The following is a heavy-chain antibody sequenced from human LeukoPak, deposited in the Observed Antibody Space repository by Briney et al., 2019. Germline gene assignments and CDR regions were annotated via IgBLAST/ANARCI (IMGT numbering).Heavy chain of an antibody. V-gene: IGHV3-23*01. D-gene: IGHD3-10*01. CDR3: ARTDYYGSGSYSFTLGY. Sequence: GGSLRLSCAASGFTFSSYGMSWVRQAPGKGLEWVSAISGSGGSTYYADSVKGRFTISRDNSKNTLYLQMNSLRAEDTAVYYCARTDYYGSGSYSFTLGYWGQGTLVTVSS. CDR1: GFTFSSYG. J-gene: IGHJ4*02. CDR2: ISGSGGST.